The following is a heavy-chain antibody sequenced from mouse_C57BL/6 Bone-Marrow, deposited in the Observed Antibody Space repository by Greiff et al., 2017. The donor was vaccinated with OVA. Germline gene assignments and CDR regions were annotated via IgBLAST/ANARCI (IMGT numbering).Heavy chain of an antibody. J-gene: IGHJ4*01. D-gene: IGHD1-1*01. CDR1: GYAFTNYL. V-gene: IGHV1-54*01. CDR3: ASWGLSTTVGGAMDY. CDR2: INPGSGGT. Sequence: QVQLQQSGAELVRPGTSVKVSCKASGYAFTNYLIEWVKQRPGQGLEWIGVINPGSGGTNYNEKFKGKATLTADKSSSTAYMQLSSLTSEDSAVYFCASWGLSTTVGGAMDYWGQGTSVTVSS.